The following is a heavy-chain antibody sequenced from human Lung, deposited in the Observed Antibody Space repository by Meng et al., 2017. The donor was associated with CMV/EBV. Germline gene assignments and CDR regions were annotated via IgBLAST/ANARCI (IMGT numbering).Heavy chain of an antibody. V-gene: IGHV1-69*02. Sequence: SVKVSXKASGGTFSSYTISWVRQAPGQGLEWMGRIIPILGIANYAQKYQGRVTITADKSTSTAYMVLSSLRSEDTAVYYCAGLGGDYYGMDVWGQGTPVTVSS. J-gene: IGHJ6*02. D-gene: IGHD3-16*01. CDR1: GGTFSSYT. CDR2: IIPILGIA. CDR3: AGLGGDYYGMDV.